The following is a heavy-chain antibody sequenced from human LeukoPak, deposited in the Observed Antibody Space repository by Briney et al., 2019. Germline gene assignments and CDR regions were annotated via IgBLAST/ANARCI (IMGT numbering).Heavy chain of an antibody. D-gene: IGHD7-27*01. J-gene: IGHJ4*02. CDR2: IQQDGIEK. CDR3: TVGNWGLDY. V-gene: IGHV3-7*01. Sequence: GGSLRLSCAASGFTISTFWMSWVRQAPGKGLEWVANIQQDGIEKYYVESVKGRSTISRDDAKNSLFLQMNSLRAEDTAVYYCTVGNWGLDYWGQGTLVTVSS. CDR1: GFTISTFW.